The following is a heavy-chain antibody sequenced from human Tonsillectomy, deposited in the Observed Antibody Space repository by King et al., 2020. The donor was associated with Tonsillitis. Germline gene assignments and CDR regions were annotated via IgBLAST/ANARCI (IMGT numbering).Heavy chain of an antibody. CDR2: IYYSGST. CDR3: ARSRFYDFWSGPSWFDP. CDR1: GRSISSYY. J-gene: IGHJ5*02. V-gene: IGHV4-59*01. D-gene: IGHD3-3*01. Sequence: VQLQESGPGLVKPSETLSLTCTVSGRSISSYYWSWIRQPPGKGLEWIGYIYYSGSTNYNPSLKSRVTISVDTSKNQFSLKLSSVTAADTAVYYCARSRFYDFWSGPSWFDPWGQGTLVTVSS.